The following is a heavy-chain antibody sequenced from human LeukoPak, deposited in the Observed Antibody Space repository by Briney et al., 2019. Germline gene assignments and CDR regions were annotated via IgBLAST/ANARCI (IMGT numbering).Heavy chain of an antibody. J-gene: IGHJ3*02. D-gene: IGHD3-22*01. Sequence: ASVKVSCKASGYTFTSYGISWVRQSPGQGLEWMGWISAYNGHTNYAQKLQGRVTMTTDTSTSTAYMELRSLRSDDTAVYYCARDYHDSSGYYYNGAFDIWGQGTMVTVSS. V-gene: IGHV1-18*01. CDR3: ARDYHDSSGYYYNGAFDI. CDR1: GYTFTSYG. CDR2: ISAYNGHT.